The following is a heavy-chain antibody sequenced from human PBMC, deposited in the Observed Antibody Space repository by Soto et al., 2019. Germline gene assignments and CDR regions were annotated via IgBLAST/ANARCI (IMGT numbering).Heavy chain of an antibody. V-gene: IGHV1-18*01. D-gene: IGHD1-26*01. CDR1: GYTFSNYG. CDR2: FSSYNGDA. J-gene: IGHJ4*02. Sequence: QVQLVQSGVEVKKPGASVKVSCKASGYTFSNYGISWVRQAPGQGLEWMGWFSSYNGDARYAQNRQGRVTMTTDTSTSTAYMELWSLRSDDTAVYYCAREDSGGLDYWGQGTLVTVSS. CDR3: AREDSGGLDY.